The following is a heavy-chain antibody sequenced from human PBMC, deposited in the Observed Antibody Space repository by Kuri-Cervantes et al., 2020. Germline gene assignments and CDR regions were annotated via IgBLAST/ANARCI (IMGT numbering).Heavy chain of an antibody. CDR1: GGSISSYY. Sequence: SETLSLTCTVSGGSISSYYWSWIRQPPGKGLEWIGYIYYSGRTNYNPSLKSRATISVDTSKNQFSLKLSSVTAADTAVYYCARDRGSSTWYGWVDYWGQGTLVTVSS. V-gene: IGHV4-59*01. CDR3: ARDRGSSTWYGWVDY. D-gene: IGHD6-13*01. CDR2: IYYSGRT. J-gene: IGHJ4*02.